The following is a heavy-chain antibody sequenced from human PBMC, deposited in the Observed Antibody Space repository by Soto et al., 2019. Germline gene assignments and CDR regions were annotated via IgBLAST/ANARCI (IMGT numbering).Heavy chain of an antibody. CDR3: VRSEATALDY. J-gene: IGHJ4*02. Sequence: PSETLSLTCTVSGGSISSYYWSWIRQPPGKGLEWIGYIYYSGSTNYNPSLKTRVTISVDRSQNLFSLKLASVTAADTAVYYCVRSEATALDYWGQGILVTVSS. V-gene: IGHV4-59*12. CDR1: GGSISSYY. CDR2: IYYSGST.